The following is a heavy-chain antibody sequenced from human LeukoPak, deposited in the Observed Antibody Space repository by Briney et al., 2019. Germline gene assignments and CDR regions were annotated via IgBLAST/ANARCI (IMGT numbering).Heavy chain of an antibody. J-gene: IGHJ4*02. CDR3: APRDSSSSSPFDY. D-gene: IGHD6-13*01. CDR2: INPNSGGT. V-gene: IGHV1-2*02. Sequence: ASVKVSCKASGYTFTGYYMHWVRQAPGQGLEWMGWINPNSGGTNYAQKFQGRVTMTRDTSISTAYMELSRLRSDDTAVYYCAPRDSSSSSPFDYWGQGTLVTVSS. CDR1: GYTFTGYY.